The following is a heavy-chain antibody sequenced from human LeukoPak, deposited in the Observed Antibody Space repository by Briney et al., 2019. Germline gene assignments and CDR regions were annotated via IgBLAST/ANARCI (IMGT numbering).Heavy chain of an antibody. CDR3: ARDRSPSYFDY. J-gene: IGHJ4*02. V-gene: IGHV3-21*01. Sequence: GGSLRLSCAASGFTFSSYSMNWVRQAPGKGLEWVSSISSSSSSIYYADSVKGRFTISRDNAKNSLYLQMNSLRAEDTAVYYCARDRSPSYFDYWGQGTLVTVSS. CDR2: ISSSSSSI. CDR1: GFTFSSYS.